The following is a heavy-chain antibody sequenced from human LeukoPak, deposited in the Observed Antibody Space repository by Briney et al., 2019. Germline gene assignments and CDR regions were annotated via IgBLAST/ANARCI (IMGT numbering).Heavy chain of an antibody. V-gene: IGHV4-59*08. J-gene: IGHJ5*02. CDR1: GGSISSYY. CDR2: IYYSGST. Sequence: SETLPLTCTVSGGSISSYYWSWIRQPPGKGLEWIGYIYYSGSTNYNPSLKSRVTISVDTSKNQFSLKLSSVTAADTAVYYCARHYCSGGSCSSNRFDPWGQGTLVTVSS. D-gene: IGHD2-15*01. CDR3: ARHYCSGGSCSSNRFDP.